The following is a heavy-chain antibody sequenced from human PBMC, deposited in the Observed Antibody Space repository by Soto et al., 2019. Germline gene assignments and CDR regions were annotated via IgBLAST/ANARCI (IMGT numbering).Heavy chain of an antibody. V-gene: IGHV3-48*03. J-gene: IGHJ5*02. D-gene: IGHD3-9*01. Sequence: GGSLRLSCAASGFTFSSYEMNWVRQAPGKGLEWVSYISSSGSTIYYADSVKGRFTISRDNAKNSLYLQMNSLRAEDTAVYYCVRGTYDIFRSWFDPWGQGTLVTVSS. CDR1: GFTFSSYE. CDR3: VRGTYDIFRSWFDP. CDR2: ISSSGSTI.